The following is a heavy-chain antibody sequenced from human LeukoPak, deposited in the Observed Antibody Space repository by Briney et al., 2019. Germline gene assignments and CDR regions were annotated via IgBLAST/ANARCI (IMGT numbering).Heavy chain of an antibody. CDR2: IHQDGNEK. CDR1: GFIFSTYW. J-gene: IGHJ4*02. CDR3: ARGDKFSGDY. V-gene: IGHV3-7*04. Sequence: GGSLRLSCAASGFIFSTYWMSWVRQAPGKGLEWVANIHQDGNEKYYVDSVKGRFTISRDNAKNSLYLQMNGLRAEDTAVYYCARGDKFSGDYWGQGTLVTVSS. D-gene: IGHD2-15*01.